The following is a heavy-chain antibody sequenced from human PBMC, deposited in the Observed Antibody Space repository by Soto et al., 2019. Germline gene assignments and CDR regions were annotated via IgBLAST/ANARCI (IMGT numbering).Heavy chain of an antibody. Sequence: ASVKVSCKASGYTFTSYDINWVRQATGQGLEWMGWMNPNSGNTGYAQKFQGRVTMTRNTSISTAYMELSSLRSEDTAVYYCARAVAGTKGFQFGYWGQGTLVTVSS. CDR2: MNPNSGNT. CDR1: GYTFTSYD. J-gene: IGHJ4*02. V-gene: IGHV1-8*01. CDR3: ARAVAGTKGFQFGY. D-gene: IGHD6-19*01.